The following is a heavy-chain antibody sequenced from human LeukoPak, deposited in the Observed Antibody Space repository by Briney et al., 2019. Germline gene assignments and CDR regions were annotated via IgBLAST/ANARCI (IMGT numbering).Heavy chain of an antibody. CDR1: GYIFTNYW. D-gene: IGHD2-21*02. CDR3: ASRVTGDDAFDI. J-gene: IGHJ3*02. V-gene: IGHV5-51*01. CDR2: IYPGDSDT. Sequence: GESLKISCKGSGYIFTNYWIGWVRQMPGKRLEWMGIIYPGDSDTRYSPSFQGQVTISADKSISTAYLQWSGLKASDTAMYYCASRVTGDDAFDIWGQGTMVTVSS.